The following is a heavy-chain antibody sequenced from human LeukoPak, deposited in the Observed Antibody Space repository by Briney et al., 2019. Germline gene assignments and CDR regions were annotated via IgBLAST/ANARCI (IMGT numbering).Heavy chain of an antibody. J-gene: IGHJ4*02. CDR3: ARDSSSEGPLDY. D-gene: IGHD6-6*01. CDR1: GFTFSASA. Sequence: GGSLKLSCAASGFTFSASAVHWVRQASGKGLEWIGRIRSKANNYATAYAGSLKGRFTVSRDDSKNTAYLQMNSLKTEDSAVYFCARDSSSEGPLDYWGQGTLVTVSS. V-gene: IGHV3-73*01. CDR2: IRSKANNYAT.